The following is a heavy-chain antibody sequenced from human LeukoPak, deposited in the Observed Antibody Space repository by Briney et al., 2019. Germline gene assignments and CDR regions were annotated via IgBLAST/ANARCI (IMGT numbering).Heavy chain of an antibody. D-gene: IGHD7-27*01. J-gene: IGHJ4*02. CDR1: GYTFTGYY. CDR3: ARVLGPGELGMRVDY. V-gene: IGHV1-2*02. CDR2: INPNSGGT. Sequence: GPSVKVSCKASGYTFTGYYMHWVRQAPGQGLEWMGWINPNSGGTNYAQKFQGRVTMTRDTSISTAYMELSRLRSDDTAVYYCARVLGPGELGMRVDYWGQGTLVAVSS.